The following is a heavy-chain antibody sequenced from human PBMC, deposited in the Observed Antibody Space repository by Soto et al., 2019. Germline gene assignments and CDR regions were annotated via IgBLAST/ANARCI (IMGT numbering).Heavy chain of an antibody. J-gene: IGHJ4*02. CDR3: ARRCDSTTCLGHFDY. V-gene: IGHV1-69*06. CDR1: GDTFNNYV. D-gene: IGHD2-2*01. Sequence: QVQLVQSGAEVKKPGSSVKVSCKASGDTFNNYVVNWVRQAPGQGLEWLGGILPIFATANYAQKFQGRVTITADKSTSTAYMELTSLRSEDTAVYYCARRCDSTTCLGHFDYWGQGTLVTVAS. CDR2: ILPIFATA.